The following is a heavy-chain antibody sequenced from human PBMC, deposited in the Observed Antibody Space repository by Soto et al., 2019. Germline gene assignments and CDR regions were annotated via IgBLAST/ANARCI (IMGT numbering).Heavy chain of an antibody. Sequence: QVQLVESGGGVVQPGRSLRLSCAASGFTFSSYGMHWVRQAPGKGLGWVAVISYDGSNKYYADSVKGRFTISRDNSKNTLYLQMSSLRAEDTAVYYCAKDLGSRSGYYGWGFDYWGQGTLVTVSS. CDR2: ISYDGSNK. CDR3: AKDLGSRSGYYGWGFDY. D-gene: IGHD3-22*01. CDR1: GFTFSSYG. J-gene: IGHJ4*02. V-gene: IGHV3-30*18.